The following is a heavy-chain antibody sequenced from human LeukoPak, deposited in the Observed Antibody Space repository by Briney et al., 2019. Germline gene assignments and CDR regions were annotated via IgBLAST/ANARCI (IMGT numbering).Heavy chain of an antibody. CDR2: IYYSGST. Sequence: SETLSLTCTVSGGSISSSGYYWGWIRQPPGKGLEWIGSIYYSGSTYYNPSPKSRVTISVDTSKNQFSLKLSSVTAADTAVYYCARADSSGWPYYYYYYMDVWGKGTTVTVSS. V-gene: IGHV4-39*07. J-gene: IGHJ6*03. D-gene: IGHD6-19*01. CDR1: GGSISSSGYY. CDR3: ARADSSGWPYYYYYYMDV.